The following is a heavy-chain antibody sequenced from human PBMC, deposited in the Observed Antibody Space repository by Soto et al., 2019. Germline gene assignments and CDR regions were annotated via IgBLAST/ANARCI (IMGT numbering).Heavy chain of an antibody. CDR2: ISYDGSNK. CDR1: GFTFSSYG. V-gene: IGHV3-30*18. D-gene: IGHD6-13*01. CDR3: AKDRSSSWTFDY. Sequence: QVQLVESGGGVVQPGRSLRLSCAASGFTFSSYGMHWVRQAPGKGLEWVAVISYDGSNKYYADSVRGRFTISRDSSKNTLYLQMNSLGAEDTAVYYCAKDRSSSWTFDYWGQGTLVTVSS. J-gene: IGHJ4*02.